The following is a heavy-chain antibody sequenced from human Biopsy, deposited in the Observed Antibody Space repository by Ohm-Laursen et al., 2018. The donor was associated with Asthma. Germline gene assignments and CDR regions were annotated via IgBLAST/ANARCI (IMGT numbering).Heavy chain of an antibody. D-gene: IGHD3-10*01. CDR1: GDSFSNYA. CDR2: LIPVLGTP. V-gene: IGHV1-69*13. J-gene: IGHJ6*02. Sequence: SVKVSCKASGDSFSNYAISWVRQAPGQGLEWMGGLIPVLGTPDHAQMFEGRVTITADESTSTAYMELSSLRSGDTAVYYCAESDYYGSGYYYGMDVWGQGTTVTVSS. CDR3: AESDYYGSGYYYGMDV.